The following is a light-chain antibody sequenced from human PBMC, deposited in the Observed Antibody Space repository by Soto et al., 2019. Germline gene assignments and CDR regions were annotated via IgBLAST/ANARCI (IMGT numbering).Light chain of an antibody. V-gene: IGKV3-20*01. CDR1: QSVSSSY. Sequence: EIVLTQSPGTLSLSPGERATLSCRASQSVSSSYLAWYQQKPGQAPRLLIYGASSRATGIPDRFSGSGSGTDFTLTISRLEHEEFSVYYCQQYGSSLTWTFGQGTKVEIK. CDR2: GAS. CDR3: QQYGSSLTWT. J-gene: IGKJ1*01.